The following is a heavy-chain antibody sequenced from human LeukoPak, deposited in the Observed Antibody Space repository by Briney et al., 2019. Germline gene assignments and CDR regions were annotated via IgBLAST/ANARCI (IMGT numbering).Heavy chain of an antibody. D-gene: IGHD2-2*01. CDR2: IYSGGAT. CDR3: ASLSRRGIVVVPADFDP. V-gene: IGHV3-66*02. J-gene: IGHJ5*02. Sequence: GGSLRLSCAASGITVSSNYMSWVRQAPGKGLEWVSVIYSGGATYYADSVKGRFTISRDNSKNTLYLQMNSLRAEDTAVYYCASLSRRGIVVVPADFDPWGQGTLVTVSS. CDR1: GITVSSNY.